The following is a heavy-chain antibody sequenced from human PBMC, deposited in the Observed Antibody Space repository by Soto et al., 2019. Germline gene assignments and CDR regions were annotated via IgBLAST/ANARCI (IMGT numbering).Heavy chain of an antibody. Sequence: GGSLRLSCAASGFTFSSYWMSWVRQAPGKGLEWVANIKQDGSEKYYVDSVKGRFTISRDNAKNSRYLQMNSLRAEDTAVYYCARDGAHYDFWSGSRIQDYYYYYMDVWGKGTTVTVSS. CDR3: ARDGAHYDFWSGSRIQDYYYYYMDV. J-gene: IGHJ6*03. D-gene: IGHD3-3*01. V-gene: IGHV3-7*01. CDR1: GFTFSSYW. CDR2: IKQDGSEK.